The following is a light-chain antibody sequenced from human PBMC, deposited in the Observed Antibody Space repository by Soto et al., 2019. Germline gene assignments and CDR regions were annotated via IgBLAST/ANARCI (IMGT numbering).Light chain of an antibody. V-gene: IGKV3-20*01. CDR3: QQSGNS. J-gene: IGKJ1*01. CDR1: QSVSSRY. Sequence: DIVLTQSPCTLSLSPGERATLSCRASQSVSSRYLAWYQQKPGQAPRLLIYATSSRATGIPDRFSGSGSGTEFTLTISRLETEDFAVYYCQQSGNSFGQGTKVDIK. CDR2: ATS.